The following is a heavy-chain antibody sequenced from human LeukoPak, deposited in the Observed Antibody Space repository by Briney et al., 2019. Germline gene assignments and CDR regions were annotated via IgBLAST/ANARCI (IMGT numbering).Heavy chain of an antibody. CDR2: INPNSGGT. CDR3: ARGGITMVRGVISDY. V-gene: IGHV1-2*02. Sequence: ASVKVSCKASGYTFTGYYMHWVRQAPGQGPEWMGWINPNSGGTNYAQKFQGRVTMTRDTSISTAYMELSRLRSDDTAVYYCARGGITMVRGVISDYWGQGTLVTVSS. CDR1: GYTFTGYY. J-gene: IGHJ4*02. D-gene: IGHD3-10*01.